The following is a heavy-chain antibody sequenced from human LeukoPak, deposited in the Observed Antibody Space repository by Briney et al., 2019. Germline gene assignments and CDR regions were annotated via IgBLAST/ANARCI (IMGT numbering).Heavy chain of an antibody. Sequence: PSETLSLTCAVYGGSFGGYYWSWIRQPPGKGLEWIREINHSGSTNYNPSLKSRVTISVDTSKNQFSLKLSSVTAADTAVYYCATDLEENYYDSSGYFSIPWGQGTLVTVSS. CDR1: GGSFGGYY. D-gene: IGHD3-22*01. V-gene: IGHV4-34*01. CDR2: INHSGST. J-gene: IGHJ5*02. CDR3: ATDLEENYYDSSGYFSIP.